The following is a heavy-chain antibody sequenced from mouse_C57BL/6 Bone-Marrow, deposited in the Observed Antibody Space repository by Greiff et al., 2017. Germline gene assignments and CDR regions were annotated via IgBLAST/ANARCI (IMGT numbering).Heavy chain of an antibody. D-gene: IGHD1-1*01. Sequence: QVQLHHPFPSLLKPGAVVKLSCKASGYTFTSYWMHWVKQRPGQGLEWIGNINPSNGGTNYNEKFKSKATLTVDKSSSTAYMQLSSLTSEDSAVYYCAREHYGPYAMDYWGQGTSVTVSS. CDR1: GYTFTSYW. CDR2: INPSNGGT. CDR3: AREHYGPYAMDY. V-gene: IGHV1-53*01. J-gene: IGHJ4*01.